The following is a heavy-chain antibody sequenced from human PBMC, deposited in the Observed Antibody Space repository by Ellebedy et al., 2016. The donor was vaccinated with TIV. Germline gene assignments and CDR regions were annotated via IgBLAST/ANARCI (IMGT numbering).Heavy chain of an antibody. D-gene: IGHD2-21*01. CDR2: TYYRSKWYN. Sequence: SETLSLXCAISGDSISSHSAAWHWIRQSPSRGLEWLGRTYYRSKWYNDYAPSLKSRISINPDTSKNQFSLQLNSVTPEDTAVYYCTRGISVWGQGTLVTVSS. CDR3: TRGISV. CDR1: GDSISSHSAA. V-gene: IGHV6-1*01. J-gene: IGHJ4*02.